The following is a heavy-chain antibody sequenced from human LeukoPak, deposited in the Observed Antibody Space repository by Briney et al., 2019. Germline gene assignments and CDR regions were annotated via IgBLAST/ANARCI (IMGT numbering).Heavy chain of an antibody. D-gene: IGHD3-16*01. CDR1: GGTFSSYA. J-gene: IGHJ4*02. CDR2: IIPIFGTA. CDR3: ARGGGERHDSGFSDY. Sequence: ASVKVSCKASGGTFSSYAISWVRQAPGQGLEWMGGIIPIFGTANYAQKFQGRVTITADKSTSTAYMELSSLRSEDTAVYYCARGGGERHDSGFSDYWGQGTLVTVSS. V-gene: IGHV1-69*06.